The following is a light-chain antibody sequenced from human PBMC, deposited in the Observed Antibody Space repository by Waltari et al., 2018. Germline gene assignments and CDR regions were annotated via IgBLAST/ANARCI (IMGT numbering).Light chain of an antibody. J-gene: IGLJ2*01. CDR3: SSYTSSSTVV. CDR1: SSDVGGYNY. Sequence: QSALTQPASVSGSPGQSITISCTGTSSDVGGYNYVSWYQQHPGKAPKLMIYDVSKRPSGVSNRFSGSKSGNMASLTISGLQAGDEADYYCSSYTSSSTVVFGGGTKLTVL. CDR2: DVS. V-gene: IGLV2-14*01.